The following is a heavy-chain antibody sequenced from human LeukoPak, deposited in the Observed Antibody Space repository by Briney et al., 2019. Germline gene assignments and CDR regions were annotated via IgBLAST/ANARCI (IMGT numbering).Heavy chain of an antibody. CDR1: GYTFTSYD. D-gene: IGHD1-26*01. Sequence: ASVKVSCKASGYTFTSYDINWVRQATGQGLEWMGGIIASFGTANYAQKFQGRVTMTRDTSISTAYMELSRLRSDDTAVYYCARGWGIVGAMWNRNFDYWGQGTLVTVSS. CDR3: ARGWGIVGAMWNRNFDY. V-gene: IGHV1-2*02. J-gene: IGHJ4*02. CDR2: IIASFGTA.